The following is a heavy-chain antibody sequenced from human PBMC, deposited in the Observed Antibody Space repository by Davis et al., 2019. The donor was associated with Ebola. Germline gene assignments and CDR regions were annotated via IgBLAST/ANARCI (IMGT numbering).Heavy chain of an antibody. CDR2: IRSKANSYAT. CDR1: GFTFSGSA. J-gene: IGHJ4*02. D-gene: IGHD6-6*01. Sequence: PGGSLRLSCAASGFTFSGSAMHWVRQASGQGLEWVGRIRSKANSYATAYAASLKGRFTISRDDSKNTAYLQMNSLKTEDTAVYYCTFSFTSSSIVDYWGQGTLVTVSS. V-gene: IGHV3-73*01. CDR3: TFSFTSSSIVDY.